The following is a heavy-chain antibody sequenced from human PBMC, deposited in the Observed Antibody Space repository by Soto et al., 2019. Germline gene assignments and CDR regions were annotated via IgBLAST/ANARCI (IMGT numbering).Heavy chain of an antibody. V-gene: IGHV5-10-1*03. CDR1: GYSFTSYW. J-gene: IGHJ1*01. Sequence: EVKLVQSGAEVGRPGESLRISCETSGYSFTSYWINWVRQMPGKGLEWMGRIDPSDSYTEFNPSFQGHVTMSVDTSLSAAYLQWSSLKASDTAIYYCARLPTTVLIAFWGQGTLVTVSS. CDR2: IDPSDSYT. CDR3: ARLPTTVLIAF. D-gene: IGHD4-17*01.